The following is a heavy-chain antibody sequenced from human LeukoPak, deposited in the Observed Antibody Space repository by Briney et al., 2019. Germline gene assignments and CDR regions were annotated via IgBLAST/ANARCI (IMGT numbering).Heavy chain of an antibody. CDR2: IYYSGST. D-gene: IGHD4-17*01. Sequence: SETLSLTCTVSGGSISSTSYYWGWIRQPPGEGLEWIGSIYYSGSTYYNPSLKSRVTISVDTSKNQFSLKLSSVTAADTAVYYCATNYGDYEYAFDIWGQGTMVTVSS. CDR1: GGSISSTSYY. J-gene: IGHJ3*02. CDR3: ATNYGDYEYAFDI. V-gene: IGHV4-39*07.